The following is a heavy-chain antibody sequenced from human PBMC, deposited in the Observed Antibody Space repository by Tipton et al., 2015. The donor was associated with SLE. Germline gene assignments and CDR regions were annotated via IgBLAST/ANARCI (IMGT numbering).Heavy chain of an antibody. D-gene: IGHD6-19*01. J-gene: IGHJ5*02. CDR1: GGSISSRSYY. CDR3: ARDRAFTKGSGRAGGWFDP. Sequence: TLSLTCTVSGGSISSRSYYWSWIRHPPGKGLEWIGYIYYSGNTHYNPSLQSRHTISVDTSKNQFSLKLSSVTPADTAVYYCARDRAFTKGSGRAGGWFDPWGQGTPVTVSS. CDR2: IYYSGNT. V-gene: IGHV4-61*01.